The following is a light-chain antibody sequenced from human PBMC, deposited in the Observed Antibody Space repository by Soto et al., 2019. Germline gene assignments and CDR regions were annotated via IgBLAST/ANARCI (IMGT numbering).Light chain of an antibody. CDR2: KAS. V-gene: IGKV1-5*03. CDR3: QQYKSYSLT. CDR1: QSISSW. Sequence: DIHMTRSPSTLSGSGGDRVTITFLASQSISSWLAWYQQKPGKAPKLLIYKASSLQSGVPSRFSGSGSGTEFTLTISSLQPDDFATYYCQQYKSYSLTFGGGTKVDIK. J-gene: IGKJ4*01.